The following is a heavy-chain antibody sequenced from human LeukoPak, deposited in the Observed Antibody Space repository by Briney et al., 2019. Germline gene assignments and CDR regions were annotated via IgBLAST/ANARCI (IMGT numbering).Heavy chain of an antibody. V-gene: IGHV1-69*04. J-gene: IGHJ6*02. D-gene: IGHD5-24*01. CDR2: ITPVLGIT. Sequence: GASVKVSCKASGGTFSSYAISWVRQAPGQGLEWMGRITPVLGITNYAQKFQGRVTITADKSTSTADMELSSLRSEDTAVYYCARGGGRWLQLSVADYYGMDVWGRGTTVTVYS. CDR3: ARGGGRWLQLSVADYYGMDV. CDR1: GGTFSSYA.